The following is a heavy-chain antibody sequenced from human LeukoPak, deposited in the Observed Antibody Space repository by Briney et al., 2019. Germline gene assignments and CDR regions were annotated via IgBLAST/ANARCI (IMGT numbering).Heavy chain of an antibody. J-gene: IGHJ3*02. D-gene: IGHD2-2*01. CDR3: VRGRGDIVVLPAALHYDSSGSSDSRAFDI. Sequence: ASVNLSFKCSVYTFTISGINWGRQAPGQGLEWMGWISAYNGNRNYSQKLQSTVIMTTVTSTSTASKEHMSLRSDATAVYYCVRGRGDIVVLPAALHYDSSGSSDSRAFDIWGQGTMVTVSS. CDR2: ISAYNGNR. V-gene: IGHV1-18*01. CDR1: VYTFTISG.